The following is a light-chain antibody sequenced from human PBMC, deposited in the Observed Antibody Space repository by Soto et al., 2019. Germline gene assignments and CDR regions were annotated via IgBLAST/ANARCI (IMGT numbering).Light chain of an antibody. V-gene: IGKV3-11*01. Sequence: EILLTQSPATLSLSPGERATLSCSASQSGSSYLAGYQQKPGQAPRLLIYDASKRSTGVPARFRGSGSETEFTLTISSLEPEDFAVYYCQHRSSWGVLFTFTPGTKVHIQ. CDR3: QHRSSWGVLFT. CDR2: DAS. CDR1: QSGSSY. J-gene: IGKJ3*01.